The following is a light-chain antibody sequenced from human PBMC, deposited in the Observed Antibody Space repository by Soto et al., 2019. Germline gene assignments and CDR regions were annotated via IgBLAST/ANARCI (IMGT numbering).Light chain of an antibody. CDR3: LHHDTYPRT. CDR2: KAS. CDR1: QTISSW. J-gene: IGKJ1*01. V-gene: IGKV1-5*03. Sequence: DMQMTKSTSTLSASVRDRVTITCRASQTISSWLAWFQQRPGRAPKFLIYKASSLKNGVPLRFSGSGSGTQFTLTITSLQPEDFATYYCLHHDTYPRTFGQGTKVDIK.